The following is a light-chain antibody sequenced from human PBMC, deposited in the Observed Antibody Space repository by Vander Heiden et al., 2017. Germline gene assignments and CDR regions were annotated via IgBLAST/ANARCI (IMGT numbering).Light chain of an antibody. CDR2: GAS. CDR3: QQNKNWPPSP. J-gene: IGKJ3*01. Sequence: EIVMTQSPATLSVSPGERATLSCRASQSVSSNLAWYQQKPGQAPRLLIYGASTRDTGIPARFSGSGYGTEFTLTISSRQSEDFAVYYCQQNKNWPPSPFGHGTKVDIK. V-gene: IGKV3-15*01. CDR1: QSVSSN.